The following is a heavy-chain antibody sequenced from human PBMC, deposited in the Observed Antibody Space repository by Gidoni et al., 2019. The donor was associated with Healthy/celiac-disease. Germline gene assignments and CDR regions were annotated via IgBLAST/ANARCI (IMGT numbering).Heavy chain of an antibody. Sequence: QLQLQESGPGLVKPSETLSLTCTVSGGSISSSSYYWGWIRQPPGKGLEWIGSIYYSGSTYYNPSLKSRVTISVDTSKNQFSLKLSSVTAADTAVYYCARRRITMVRGVIAFDYWGQGTLVTVSS. V-gene: IGHV4-39*01. D-gene: IGHD3-10*01. CDR3: ARRRITMVRGVIAFDY. CDR1: GGSISSSSYY. J-gene: IGHJ4*02. CDR2: IYYSGST.